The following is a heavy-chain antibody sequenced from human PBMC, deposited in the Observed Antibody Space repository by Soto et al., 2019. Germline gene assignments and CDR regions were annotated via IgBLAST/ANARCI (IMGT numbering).Heavy chain of an antibody. CDR1: GFTFSSYA. D-gene: IGHD3-16*02. V-gene: IGHV3-23*01. J-gene: IGHJ4*02. CDR3: AKDFSRYLSPTDY. Sequence: GGSLRLSCAASGFTFSSYAMSWVRQAPGKGLEWVSAISGSGGSTYYADSVKGRFTISRDNSKNTLYLQMNSLRAEDTAVYYWAKDFSRYLSPTDYWGQGTLVTVSS. CDR2: ISGSGGST.